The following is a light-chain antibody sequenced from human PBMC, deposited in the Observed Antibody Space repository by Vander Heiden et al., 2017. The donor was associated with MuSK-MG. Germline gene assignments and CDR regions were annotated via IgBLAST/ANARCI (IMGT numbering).Light chain of an antibody. CDR3: QQSYSTPPLT. CDR2: AAS. J-gene: IGKJ4*01. V-gene: IGKV1-39*01. Sequence: DIQMTQSPSSLSASVGDRVTITCRASQSISSYLNWYQQKPGKAPKLLIYAASSLQSGVPSRFSGSGSETDFTLTISSLQPEDFATYYCQQSYSTPPLTFGGGTKVEIK. CDR1: QSISSY.